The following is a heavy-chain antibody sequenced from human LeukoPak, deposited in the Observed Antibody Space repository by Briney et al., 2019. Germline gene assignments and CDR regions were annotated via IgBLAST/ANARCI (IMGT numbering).Heavy chain of an antibody. V-gene: IGHV4-39*07. D-gene: IGHD6-13*01. J-gene: IGHJ6*03. CDR2: IYYSGST. CDR3: ARVSSWYGDYYYMDV. CDR1: GGSISSSSYY. Sequence: SETLSLTCTVSGGSISSSSYYWGWIRQPPGKGLEWIGSIYYSGSTYYNPSLKSRVTISVDTSKNQFSLKLSSVTAADTAVYYCARVSSWYGDYYYMDVWGKGTTVTISS.